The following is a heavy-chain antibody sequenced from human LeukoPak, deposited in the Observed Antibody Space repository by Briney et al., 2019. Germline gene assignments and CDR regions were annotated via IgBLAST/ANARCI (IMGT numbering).Heavy chain of an antibody. CDR3: AKEGYSGGWYSLDY. Sequence: PGGSLRLSCAASGFTFSSYAMSWVRQAPGKGLEWVSAISGSGGSTNSADSVKGRLTISRDNSKNTLYLQMNSLRAEDTAVYYCAKEGYSGGWYSLDYWGQGTLVTVSS. CDR2: ISGSGGST. V-gene: IGHV3-23*01. J-gene: IGHJ4*02. D-gene: IGHD6-19*01. CDR1: GFTFSSYA.